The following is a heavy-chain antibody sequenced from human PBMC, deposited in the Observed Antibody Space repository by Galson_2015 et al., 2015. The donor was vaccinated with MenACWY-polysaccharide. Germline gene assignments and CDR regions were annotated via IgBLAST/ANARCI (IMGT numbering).Heavy chain of an antibody. V-gene: IGHV3-7*01. Sequence: SLRLSCAASGFTFSNSWMTWVRQAPGKGLEWVANIKEDGSAKYDVDSVKGRFTISRDNAKNSLYLQMNSLSAEDTALYFCARDSGYFRFDYWGLGTLVTVSS. D-gene: IGHD3-22*01. J-gene: IGHJ4*02. CDR2: IKEDGSAK. CDR3: ARDSGYFRFDY. CDR1: GFTFSNSW.